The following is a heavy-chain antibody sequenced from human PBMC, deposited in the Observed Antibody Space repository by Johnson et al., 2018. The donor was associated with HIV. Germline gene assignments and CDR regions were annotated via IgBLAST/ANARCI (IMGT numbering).Heavy chain of an antibody. Sequence: QVQLVESGGGVVQPGRSLRLSCAASGFTFSSYAMHWVRQAPGKGLEWVAVISYDGSNKYYADSVKGRFTISRDNSKNTLYLQMNSLRAEDTAVYYCAREAGSSLSFDIWGQGTMVTVSS. V-gene: IGHV3-30*04. CDR1: GFTFSSYA. CDR2: ISYDGSNK. D-gene: IGHD6-13*01. CDR3: AREAGSSLSFDI. J-gene: IGHJ3*02.